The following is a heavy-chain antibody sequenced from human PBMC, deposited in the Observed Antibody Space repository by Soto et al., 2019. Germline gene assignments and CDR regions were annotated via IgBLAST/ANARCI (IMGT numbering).Heavy chain of an antibody. V-gene: IGHV4-39*01. D-gene: IGHD6-13*01. CDR2: IYYSGST. J-gene: IGHJ4*02. CDR1: GGSISSSSYY. Sequence: SETLSLTCTVSGGSISSSSYYWGWIRQPPGKGLEWIGSIYYSGSTYYNPSLKSRVTISVDTSKNQFSLKLSSVTAADTAVYYCARQIAAAGTDYFDYWCQGTLVTSPQ. CDR3: ARQIAAAGTDYFDY.